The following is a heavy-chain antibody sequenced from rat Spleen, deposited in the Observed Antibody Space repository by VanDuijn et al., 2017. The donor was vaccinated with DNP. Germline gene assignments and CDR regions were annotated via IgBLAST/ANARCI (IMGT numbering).Heavy chain of an antibody. D-gene: IGHD4-4*01. CDR2: IRPSGGTN. J-gene: IGHJ1*01. CDR1: GFTFSDSG. V-gene: IGHV5-19*01. CDR3: ARGSGTYYWYFDF. Sequence: EVQLVESGGGLVQPGRSLKLSCAASGFTFSDSGMHWIRQAPTKGLEWVASIRPSGGTNYYRDSVKGRFTISRDNAKSSLYLQMNSLRSEDTATYYCARGSGTYYWYFDFWGPGTMVTVSS.